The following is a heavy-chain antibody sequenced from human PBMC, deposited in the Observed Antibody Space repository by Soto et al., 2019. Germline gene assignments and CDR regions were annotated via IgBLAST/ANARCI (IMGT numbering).Heavy chain of an antibody. Sequence: ETLSLTCTVSGGSLNSYYWTWIRQSPGKGLEWIGYVSSTGSTNYNPSLKSRVILSLDTSTSEVSLSLTSVTAADAAVYFCARFSPPRKSYDSNPGWFDPWGQGMMVTVSS. D-gene: IGHD3-22*01. CDR3: ARFSPPRKSYDSNPGWFDP. V-gene: IGHV4-59*01. CDR2: VSSTGST. CDR1: GGSLNSYY. J-gene: IGHJ5*02.